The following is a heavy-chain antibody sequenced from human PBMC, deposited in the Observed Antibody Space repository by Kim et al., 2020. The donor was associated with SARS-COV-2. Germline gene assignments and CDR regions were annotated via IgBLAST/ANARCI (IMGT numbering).Heavy chain of an antibody. Sequence: SETLSLTCTVSGGSISSSSYYWGWIRQPPGKGLEWIGSIYYSGSTYYNPSLKSRVTISVDTSKNQFSLKLSSVTAADTAVYYCATLPRDFWSGYPPDRWGRGTLVTVSS. CDR3: ATLPRDFWSGYPPDR. V-gene: IGHV4-39*01. CDR1: GGSISSSSYY. J-gene: IGHJ2*01. D-gene: IGHD3-3*01. CDR2: IYYSGST.